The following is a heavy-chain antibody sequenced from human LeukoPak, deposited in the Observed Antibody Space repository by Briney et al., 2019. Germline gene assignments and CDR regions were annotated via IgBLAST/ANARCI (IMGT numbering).Heavy chain of an antibody. Sequence: PSETLSLTCTVSGGYISSYYWSWIRQPAGKGLEWIGRIDGSGSTNDNPSLKSRVTMSVDTSKRQFSLKLSSVTAADTAVYYCARGGSFGGLAFDPWGQGTLVTVSS. CDR1: GGYISSYY. V-gene: IGHV4-4*07. CDR2: IDGSGST. CDR3: ARGGSFGGLAFDP. D-gene: IGHD1-26*01. J-gene: IGHJ5*02.